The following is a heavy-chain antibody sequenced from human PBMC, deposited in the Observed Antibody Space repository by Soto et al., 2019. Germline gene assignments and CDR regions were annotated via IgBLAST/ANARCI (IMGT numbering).Heavy chain of an antibody. D-gene: IGHD3-10*01. Sequence: HPGGSLRLSCAASGFTFSSYAMSWVRQAPGKGLEWVSAISGSGGSTYYADSVKGRFTISRDNSKNTLYLQMNSLRAEDTAVYYCAKALITMVRDPLGWFDPWGQGTLVTVSS. V-gene: IGHV3-23*01. CDR2: ISGSGGST. J-gene: IGHJ5*02. CDR1: GFTFSSYA. CDR3: AKALITMVRDPLGWFDP.